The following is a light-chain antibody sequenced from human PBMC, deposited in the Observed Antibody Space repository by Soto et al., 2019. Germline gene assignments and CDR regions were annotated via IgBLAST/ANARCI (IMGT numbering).Light chain of an antibody. Sequence: DIQMTQSPSTLSASVGDTVTVTCRASQSISSWLAWYQQKPGKAPKLLIYDASSLESGVPSRFSGSGSGTEFTLTISSLQPDDFATYYCQQYNSYSPETFGQGTKVDI. CDR3: QQYNSYSPET. CDR1: QSISSW. V-gene: IGKV1-5*01. J-gene: IGKJ1*01. CDR2: DAS.